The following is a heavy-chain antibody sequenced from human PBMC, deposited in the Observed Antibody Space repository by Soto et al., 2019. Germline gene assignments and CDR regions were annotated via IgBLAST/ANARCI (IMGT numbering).Heavy chain of an antibody. CDR3: ARGGKLRFLEWPRDDALDI. CDR2: INAGNGNT. Sequence: ASVKVSCKASGYTFTSYAMHWVRQAPGQRLEWMGWINAGNGNTKYSQKFQGRVTITRDTSASTAYMELSSLRSEDTAVYYCARGGKLRFLEWPRDDALDILGQGTMVTVS. D-gene: IGHD3-3*01. J-gene: IGHJ3*02. V-gene: IGHV1-3*01. CDR1: GYTFTSYA.